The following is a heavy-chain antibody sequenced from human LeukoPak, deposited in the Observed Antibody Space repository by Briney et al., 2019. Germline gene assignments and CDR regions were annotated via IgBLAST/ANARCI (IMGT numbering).Heavy chain of an antibody. CDR1: GFTFSSYA. CDR3: AKVLSSGGHWFDY. V-gene: IGHV3-23*01. Sequence: TGGSLRLSCAASGFTFSSYAMTWVRQAPEKGLEWVSGISSGGGSTYYADSMKGRFTISRDNSENTLYLQMNSLRAEDTAVYYCAKVLSSGGHWFDYWGQGSLVTVSS. J-gene: IGHJ4*02. D-gene: IGHD6-19*01. CDR2: ISSGGGST.